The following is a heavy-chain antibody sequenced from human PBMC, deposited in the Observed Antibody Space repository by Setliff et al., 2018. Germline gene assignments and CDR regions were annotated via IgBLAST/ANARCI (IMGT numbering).Heavy chain of an antibody. CDR2: INTNTGNP. CDR1: GYTFTSYA. D-gene: IGHD3-10*01. CDR3: ARGEMVRGVIITPYYYYGMDV. V-gene: IGHV7-4-1*02. J-gene: IGHJ6*02. Sequence: ASVKVSCKASGYTFTSYAMNWVRQAPGQGLEWMGWINTNTGNPTYAQGFTGRFVFSLDTSVSTAYLQISSLKAEDTAVYYCARGEMVRGVIITPYYYYGMDVWGQGTTVTVSS.